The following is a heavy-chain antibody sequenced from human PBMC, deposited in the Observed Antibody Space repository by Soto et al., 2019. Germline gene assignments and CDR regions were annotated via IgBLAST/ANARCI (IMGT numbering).Heavy chain of an antibody. CDR3: VKPKEHFYDSSPGET. Sequence: GGSLRLSCAASGFTFSNYGMHWVRQAPGKGLEWVAIISFDGNNKYYSDSVKGRFTISRDNSKNMVFLQMNSLRPEDTAVYYCVKPKEHFYDSSPGETWGQGAPVTVSS. CDR1: GFTFSNYG. D-gene: IGHD3-22*01. J-gene: IGHJ5*02. V-gene: IGHV3-30*18. CDR2: ISFDGNNK.